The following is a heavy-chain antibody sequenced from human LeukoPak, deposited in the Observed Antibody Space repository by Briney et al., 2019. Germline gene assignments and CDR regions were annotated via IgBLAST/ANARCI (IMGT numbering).Heavy chain of an antibody. CDR3: AKVGGQSLWNYYFDY. Sequence: GGSLRLSCAASGFTFSSYAMSWVRQAPGKGLEWVSAISGSGGSTYYADSVKGRFTISRDNSKNTLYLQVNSLRAEDTAVYYCAKVGGQSLWNYYFDYWGQGTLVTVSS. J-gene: IGHJ4*02. CDR1: GFTFSSYA. CDR2: ISGSGGST. V-gene: IGHV3-23*01. D-gene: IGHD3-3*01.